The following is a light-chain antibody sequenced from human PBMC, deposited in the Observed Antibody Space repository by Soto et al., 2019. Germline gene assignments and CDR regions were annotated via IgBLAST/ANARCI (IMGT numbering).Light chain of an antibody. CDR3: QQYNSYSIT. CDR1: QYIGDF. CDR2: DAS. Sequence: IHMTKSPSSLYASVGDRVTITCRASQYIGDFLNWYQQTPGKAPKLMIYDASSLESGVPSRFSGSGSGTEFTLTISSLKPDDFETYYCQQYNSYSITFGQGTRLEI. J-gene: IGKJ5*01. V-gene: IGKV1-5*01.